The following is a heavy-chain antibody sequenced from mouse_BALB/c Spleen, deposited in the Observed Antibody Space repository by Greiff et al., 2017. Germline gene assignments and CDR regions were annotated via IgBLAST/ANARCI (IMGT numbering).Heavy chain of an antibody. CDR1: GYTFTSYT. D-gene: IGHD2-4*01. CDR2: INPSSGYT. J-gene: IGHJ3*01. Sequence: QVQLQQSAAELARPGASVKMSCKASGYTFTSYTMHWVKQRPGQGLEWIGYINPSSGYTEYNQKFKDKTTLTADKSSSTAYMQLSSLTSEDSAVYYCARSHDYDWFAYWGQGTLVTVSA. CDR3: ARSHDYDWFAY. V-gene: IGHV1-4*02.